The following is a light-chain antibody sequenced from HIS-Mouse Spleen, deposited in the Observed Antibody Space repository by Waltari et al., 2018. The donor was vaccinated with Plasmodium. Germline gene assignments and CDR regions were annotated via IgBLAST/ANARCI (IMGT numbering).Light chain of an antibody. CDR3: QQYNNWPAWT. CDR1: QSVSSN. Sequence: EIVMTQSPATLSVSPEERATLSCRASQSVSSNLAWYQQKPVQAPRLLIYGASPRATGIPARFSGSGSGTEFTLTISSLQSEDFAVYYCQQYNNWPAWTFGQGTKVEIK. CDR2: GAS. J-gene: IGKJ1*01. V-gene: IGKV3-15*01.